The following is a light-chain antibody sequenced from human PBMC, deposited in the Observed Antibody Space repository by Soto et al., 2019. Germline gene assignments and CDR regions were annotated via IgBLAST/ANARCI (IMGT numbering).Light chain of an antibody. CDR1: SSDVGGYNY. CDR3: SSYTSSSTYVV. J-gene: IGLJ2*01. V-gene: IGLV2-14*01. Sequence: QSALTQPASVSGSPGQSITISCTGTSSDVGGYNYVSWYQQHPGKAPKLMIYDVSNRPSGVSNRLSGSKSGNTASLTISGLQAEDEADYYCSSYTSSSTYVVFGGGTKVTVL. CDR2: DVS.